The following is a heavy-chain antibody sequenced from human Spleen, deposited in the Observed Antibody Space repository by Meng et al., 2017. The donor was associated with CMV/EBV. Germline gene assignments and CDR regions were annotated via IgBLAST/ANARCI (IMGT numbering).Heavy chain of an antibody. CDR1: RFDFRTYH. CDR2: INSAGNPR. CDR3: ARDGPVVVPAAIWGYGMDV. V-gene: IGHV3-48*04. Sequence: GGSLRLSCAASRFDFRTYHMNWVRQAPGKGLEWLAYINSAGNPRYYADSVKGRFTISRDNAKNSLYLQMNSLRAEDTAVYYCARDGPVVVPAAIWGYGMDVWGQGTTVTVSS. J-gene: IGHJ6*02. D-gene: IGHD2-2*02.